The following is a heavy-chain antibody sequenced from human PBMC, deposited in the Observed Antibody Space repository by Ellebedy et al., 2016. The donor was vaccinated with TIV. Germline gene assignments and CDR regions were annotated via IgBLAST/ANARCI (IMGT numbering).Heavy chain of an antibody. CDR3: VKDRGTVNYFAMDV. D-gene: IGHD1-1*01. J-gene: IGHJ6*02. Sequence: PGGSLRLSCAASRFTFDDYAMHWVRQAPGKGLEWVSGITWNSVTIGYADSVKGRFTISRDNAKNPLYLQMSSLRAEDTALYYCVKDRGTVNYFAMDVWGQGTTVIVSS. CDR1: RFTFDDYA. V-gene: IGHV3-9*01. CDR2: ITWNSVTI.